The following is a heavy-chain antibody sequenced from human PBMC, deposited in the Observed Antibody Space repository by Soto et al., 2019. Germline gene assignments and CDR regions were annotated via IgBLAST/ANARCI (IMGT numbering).Heavy chain of an antibody. V-gene: IGHV4-31*03. D-gene: IGHD4-17*01. CDR1: GGSISSGGYY. J-gene: IGHJ6*02. CDR2: IYYSGST. CDR3: ARGATVTTLSYGMDV. Sequence: SETLSLTCTVSGGSISSGGYYWSWIRQHPGKGLEWIGYIYYSGSTYYNPSLKSRVTISVDTSKNQFSLKLSSVTAADTAVYYCARGATVTTLSYGMDVWGQGTTVTVSS.